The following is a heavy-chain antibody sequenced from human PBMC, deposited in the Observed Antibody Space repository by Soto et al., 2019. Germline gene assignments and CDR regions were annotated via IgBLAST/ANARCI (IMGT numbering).Heavy chain of an antibody. D-gene: IGHD3-16*01. V-gene: IGHV3-15*01. CDR2: IKNNTDGGAL. J-gene: IGHJ4*02. Sequence: EVQLVESGGDLVKPGGSLRLSCAASGFTFTNAWMTWVRQAPGKGLEWVGRIKNNTDGGALEYAAPLKDRFTISRDDSRSTLYLQLNCLKPEDTAVYYCATRPAPYYADWSLDYWGQGTLVTVSS. CDR1: GFTFTNAW. CDR3: ATRPAPYYADWSLDY.